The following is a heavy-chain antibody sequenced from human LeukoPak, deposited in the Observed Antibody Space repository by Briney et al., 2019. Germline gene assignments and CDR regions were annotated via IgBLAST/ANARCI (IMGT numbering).Heavy chain of an antibody. J-gene: IGHJ4*02. CDR2: ISFHGSDK. CDR1: GLTFSSYP. V-gene: IGHV3-30-3*01. Sequence: PGRSLRLSCASSGLTFSSYPMHWVRQAPGKVLEWVAVISFHGSDKYYGDSVKGRFTISRDNSKNTLYLQMNSLRPEDTAVYYCARDAKDGSGSLDYWGQGTLVTVSS. D-gene: IGHD3-10*01. CDR3: ARDAKDGSGSLDY.